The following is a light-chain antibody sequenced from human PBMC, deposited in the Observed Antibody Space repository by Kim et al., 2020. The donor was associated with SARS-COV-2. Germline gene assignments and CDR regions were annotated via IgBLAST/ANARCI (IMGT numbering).Light chain of an antibody. V-gene: IGKV3-11*01. J-gene: IGKJ1*01. CDR2: DAS. CDR1: QSISSY. CDR3: QQHSHRWT. Sequence: EIVLTQSPATLSLSPGERATLSCRASQSISSYLSWYQQKPGQPPRLLIFDASNRATGVPARFSGSGSGTDFTLTISSLEPEDFAVYYWQQHSHRWTFGQGTKVDIK.